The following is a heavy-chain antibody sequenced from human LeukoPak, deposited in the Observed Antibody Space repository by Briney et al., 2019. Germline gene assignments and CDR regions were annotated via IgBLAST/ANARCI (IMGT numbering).Heavy chain of an antibody. J-gene: IGHJ4*02. CDR1: GFTFSNYA. V-gene: IGHV3-23*01. CDR2: ISGSGGST. Sequence: AGGSLRLSCAASGFTFSNYAMSWVRQAPGKGLEWVSAISGSGGSTYYADSVKGRFTISRDNSKNTLYLQMNSLRAEDTAVYYCAKNIVVVPAAIDYWGQGTLVTVSS. D-gene: IGHD2-2*01. CDR3: AKNIVVVPAAIDY.